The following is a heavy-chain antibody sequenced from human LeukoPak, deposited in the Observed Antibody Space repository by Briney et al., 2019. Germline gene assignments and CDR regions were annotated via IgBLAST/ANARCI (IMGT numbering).Heavy chain of an antibody. CDR1: GFTFSSYA. Sequence: GRSLRLSCAASGFTFSSYAMHWVRQAPGKGLERVAVISYDGSNKYYADSVKGRFTISRDNSKNTLYLQMNSLRAENTAVYYCARDGGSGWFDYWGQGTLVTVSS. CDR3: ARDGGSGWFDY. D-gene: IGHD6-19*01. J-gene: IGHJ4*02. CDR2: ISYDGSNK. V-gene: IGHV3-30-3*01.